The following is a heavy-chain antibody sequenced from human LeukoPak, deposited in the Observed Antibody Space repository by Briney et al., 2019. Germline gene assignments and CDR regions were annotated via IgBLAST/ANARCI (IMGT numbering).Heavy chain of an antibody. Sequence: GSLRLSCAASGFTFSDYYMSWIRQAPGKGLEWLGEINHTGNTKYNPSLTGRIRMSGDSSSNQFSLSLSSVTATDTAVYYCARGYNWNYGFRGTHYFYFDLWGPGTLVTVSS. CDR3: ARGYNWNYGFRGTHYFYFDL. V-gene: IGHV4-34*01. CDR2: INHTGNT. CDR1: GFTFSDYY. D-gene: IGHD1-7*01. J-gene: IGHJ2*01.